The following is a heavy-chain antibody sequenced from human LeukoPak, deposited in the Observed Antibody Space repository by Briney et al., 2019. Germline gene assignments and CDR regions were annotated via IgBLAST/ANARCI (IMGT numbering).Heavy chain of an antibody. CDR2: IYYSGST. V-gene: IGHV4-39*01. D-gene: IGHD6-13*01. CDR1: GGSFSGYY. J-gene: IGHJ6*03. CDR3: ARTAAGRVMNYYYYMDV. Sequence: SETLSLTCAVYGGSFSGYYWGWIRQPPGKGLEWIGSIYYSGSTYYNPSLKSRVTISVDTSKNQFSLKLSSVTAADTAVYYCARTAAGRVMNYYYYMDVWGKGTTVTVSS.